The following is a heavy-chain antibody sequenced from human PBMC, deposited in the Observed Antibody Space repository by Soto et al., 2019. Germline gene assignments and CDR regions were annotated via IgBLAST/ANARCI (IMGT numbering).Heavy chain of an antibody. CDR3: ATPGSSGFSY. CDR2: FDPEDGET. CDR1: GYTLTELS. Sequence: ASVKVSCKVSGYTLTELSMHWVRQAPGKGLEWMGGFDPEDGETIYAQKFQGRVTTTEDTSTDTAYMELSSLRSEDTAVYYCATPGSSGFSYWGQGTLVTVSS. V-gene: IGHV1-24*01. D-gene: IGHD6-19*01. J-gene: IGHJ4*02.